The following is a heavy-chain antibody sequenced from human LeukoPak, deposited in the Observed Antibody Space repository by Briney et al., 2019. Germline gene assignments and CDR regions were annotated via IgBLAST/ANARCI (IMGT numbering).Heavy chain of an antibody. Sequence: PSETLSLTCTVSGGSISRKNSFWGWLRQPQGKGLEWIASISYSGTTYYNPSLKSRVTIFADTPKIQFSLRLSSVTAAYTAVYYCARPDSSGVFDNWGQGSLVTVSS. V-gene: IGHV4-39*01. CDR1: GGSISRKNSF. D-gene: IGHD6-19*01. CDR2: ISYSGTT. CDR3: ARPDSSGVFDN. J-gene: IGHJ4*02.